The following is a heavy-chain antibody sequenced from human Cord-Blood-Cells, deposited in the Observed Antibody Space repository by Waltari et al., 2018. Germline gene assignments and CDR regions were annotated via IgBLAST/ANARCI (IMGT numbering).Heavy chain of an antibody. CDR1: GGSFSRYS. J-gene: IGHJ3*02. V-gene: IGHV4-34*01. Sequence: QVQLQQWGAGLFKPSETLSLTCAVYGGSFSRYSLSWIRHPPVKGLEWIGEINHSGSTNYNPSLKSRVTISVDTSKNQFSLKLSSVTAADTAVYYCARRYKILGSGSYYDAFDIWGQGTMVTVSS. D-gene: IGHD3-10*01. CDR3: ARRYKILGSGSYYDAFDI. CDR2: INHSGST.